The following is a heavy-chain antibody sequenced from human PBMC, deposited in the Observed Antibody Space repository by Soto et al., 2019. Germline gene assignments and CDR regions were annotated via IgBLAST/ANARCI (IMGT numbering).Heavy chain of an antibody. J-gene: IGHJ4*02. CDR3: ARGREQAAGTPFDY. CDR2: MNPNSGNT. V-gene: IGHV1-8*02. D-gene: IGHD6-13*01. Sequence: ASVKVSCKASGYTFTSYAMHWVRQAPGQRLEWMGWMNPNSGNTGYAQKFQGRVTMTRNTSISTAYMELSSLRSEDTAVYYCARGREQAAGTPFDYWGQGTLVTVSS. CDR1: GYTFTSYA.